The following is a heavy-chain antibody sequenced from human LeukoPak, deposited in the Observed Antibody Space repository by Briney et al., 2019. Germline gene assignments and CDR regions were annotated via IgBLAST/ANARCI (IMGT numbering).Heavy chain of an antibody. CDR2: IYYSGST. Sequence: SETLSLTCTVSGCSISSSSYYWGWIRQPPGKGLEWIGSIYYSGSTYYNPSLKSRVTISVDTSKNQFSLKLSSVTAADTAVYYCAREGSYGSDAFDIWGQGTMVTVSS. J-gene: IGHJ3*02. D-gene: IGHD5-18*01. CDR3: AREGSYGSDAFDI. CDR1: GCSISSSSYY. V-gene: IGHV4-39*07.